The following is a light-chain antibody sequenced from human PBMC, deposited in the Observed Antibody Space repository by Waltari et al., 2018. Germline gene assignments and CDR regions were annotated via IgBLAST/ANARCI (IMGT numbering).Light chain of an antibody. Sequence: QSALTQPPSVSGSPGQAIILSCTGTGSDVGGSDYVSWYQQYPGKAPRLIIYDVYNRPSGVSNRFSGSKSDNTASLTISGLQAEDESVYYCSSYTSSGVVFGGGTKLTVL. V-gene: IGLV2-14*01. CDR2: DVY. CDR3: SSYTSSGVV. J-gene: IGLJ2*01. CDR1: GSDVGGSDY.